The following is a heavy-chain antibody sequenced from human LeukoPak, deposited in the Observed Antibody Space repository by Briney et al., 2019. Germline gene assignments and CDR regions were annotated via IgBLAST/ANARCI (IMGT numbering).Heavy chain of an antibody. CDR1: GGSISSGGYY. CDR2: INHSGST. CDR3: ARVAVTEYSSSSGPDY. Sequence: SQTLSLTCTVSGGSISSGGYYWSWIRQHPGKGLEWIGEINHSGSTNYNPSLKSRVTISVDTSKNQFSLKLSSVTAADTAVYYCARVAVTEYSSSSGPDYWGQGTLVTVSS. D-gene: IGHD6-6*01. J-gene: IGHJ4*02. V-gene: IGHV4-31*03.